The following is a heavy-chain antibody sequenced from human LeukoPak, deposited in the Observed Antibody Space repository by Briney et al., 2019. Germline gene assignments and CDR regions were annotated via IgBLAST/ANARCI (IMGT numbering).Heavy chain of an antibody. J-gene: IGHJ6*02. Sequence: PSETLSLTCTVSGGSISSYYWSWIRQPAGKGLEWIGRIYISGSTNSNPSLKSRVTMSVDTSKNQFSLRLSSVTAADTAVYYCTRDQWDGMDVWGQGTTVTVSS. CDR3: TRDQWDGMDV. D-gene: IGHD2-8*01. CDR1: GGSISSYY. V-gene: IGHV4-4*07. CDR2: IYISGST.